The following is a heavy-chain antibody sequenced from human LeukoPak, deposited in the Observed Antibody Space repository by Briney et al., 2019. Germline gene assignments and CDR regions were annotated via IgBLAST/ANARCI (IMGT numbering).Heavy chain of an antibody. J-gene: IGHJ3*01. CDR1: GFTFRNYA. V-gene: IGHV3-23*01. CDR3: ARDPNGDHIGAFEF. D-gene: IGHD4-17*01. Sequence: GGSLRLSCAASGFTFRNYAVMWVRQAPGQGLEWVSAITSGGAPRYADSVKGRFTISRDNSKNTLYLQMNSLRAEDKAKNFCARDPNGDHIGAFEFWGRGTVVTVSS. CDR2: ITSGGAP.